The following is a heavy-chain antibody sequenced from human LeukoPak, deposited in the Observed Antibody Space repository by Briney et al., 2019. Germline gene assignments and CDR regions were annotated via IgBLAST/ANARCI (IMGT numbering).Heavy chain of an antibody. CDR1: GYTFTSYG. D-gene: IGHD3-22*01. CDR3: ARGTPGYYDSSGYYYLPFDY. Sequence: ASVRVSCKASGYTFTSYGISWVRQAPGQGLEWMGWISAYNGNTYYAQKLQGRVTMTTDTSTSTAYMELRSLRSDDTVVYYCARGTPGYYDSSGYYYLPFDYWGQGTLVTVSS. V-gene: IGHV1-18*01. J-gene: IGHJ4*02. CDR2: ISAYNGNT.